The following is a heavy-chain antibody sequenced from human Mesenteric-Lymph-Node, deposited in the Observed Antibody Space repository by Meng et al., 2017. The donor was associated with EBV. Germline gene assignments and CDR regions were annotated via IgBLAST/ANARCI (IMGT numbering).Heavy chain of an antibody. CDR1: NASISSRVW. D-gene: IGHD5-12*01. J-gene: IGHJ4*02. Sequence: QVQWPRSGPGRVKPSGPLSFPCAFSNASISSRVWWCWVRQSPGKGLAWIGEIYHSGTTSYNPSLKSRATLSVDKSRNEFSLKLSSVTAADTAVYYCARVTWPRLAVYYFDFWGQGTLVTVSS. CDR2: IYHSGTT. CDR3: ARVTWPRLAVYYFDF. V-gene: IGHV4-4*02.